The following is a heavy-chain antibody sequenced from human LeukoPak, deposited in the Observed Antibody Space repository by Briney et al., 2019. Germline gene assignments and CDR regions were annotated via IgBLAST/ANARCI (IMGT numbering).Heavy chain of an antibody. CDR1: GGSISSYY. D-gene: IGHD2-21*01. CDR3: ARVSGGGGD. CDR2: VHYSGKT. J-gene: IGHJ4*02. V-gene: IGHV4-59*01. Sequence: SETLPLTCTVSGGSISSYYWSWIRQPPGKGLEWIGDVHYSGKTNYNPSPNSRVTMSVDTSKTQFSLNLSSVTPADTAVYYCARVSGGGGDWGQGTLVTVSS.